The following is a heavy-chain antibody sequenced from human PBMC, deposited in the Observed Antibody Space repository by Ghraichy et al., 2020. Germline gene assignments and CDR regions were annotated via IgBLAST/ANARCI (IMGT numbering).Heavy chain of an antibody. CDR1: GFTFRGHW. D-gene: IGHD3-22*01. CDR3: ARDESRSYS. V-gene: IGHV3-7*03. Sequence: GGSLRLSCAASGFTFRGHWMGWVRQAPGKGLEWVADIKQDGSEIWYADSVKGRFTISRDNAKSSLYLQMNSLRAEDTAVYYCARDESRSYSWGQGTLVIVSS. J-gene: IGHJ4*02. CDR2: IKQDGSEI.